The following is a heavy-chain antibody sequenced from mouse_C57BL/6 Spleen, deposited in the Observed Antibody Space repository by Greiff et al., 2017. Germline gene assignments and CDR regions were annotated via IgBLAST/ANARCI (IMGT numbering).Heavy chain of an antibody. CDR3: ARTEAQATGD. CDR2: INPGSGGT. D-gene: IGHD3-2*02. CDR1: GYAFTNYL. Sequence: QVQLQQSGAELVRPGTSVKVSCKASGYAFTNYLIEWVKQRPGQGLEWIGVINPGSGGTNYNEKFKGKATLTADKSSSTAYMQLSSLTSGDSAVYFCARTEAQATGDWGQGTTLTVSS. J-gene: IGHJ2*01. V-gene: IGHV1-54*01.